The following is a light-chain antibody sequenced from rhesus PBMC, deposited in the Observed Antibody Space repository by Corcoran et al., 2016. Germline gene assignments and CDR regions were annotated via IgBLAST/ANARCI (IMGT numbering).Light chain of an antibody. V-gene: IGKV1-21*01. CDR1: PGISSW. Sequence: DIQVTQSPSSLSASVGDRVTITCRASPGISSWLAWYQQKPWKAPKLLIYKASSLQSGVPSRFRGSGSGTDFTLTISSLQPEDFATYYCQQYNSAPHSFGQGTKVEIK. CDR3: QQYNSAPHS. J-gene: IGKJ2*01. CDR2: KAS.